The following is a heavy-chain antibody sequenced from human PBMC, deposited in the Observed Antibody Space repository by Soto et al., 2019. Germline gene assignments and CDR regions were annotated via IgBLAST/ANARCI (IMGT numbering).Heavy chain of an antibody. CDR3: ARGGLGTYLLDF. J-gene: IGHJ4*02. D-gene: IGHD3-10*01. Sequence: EVQLVESGGGLVQPGGSLRLSCAASGFTFSSYWMHWVRQAPGKGLVWVSRIKGDESGTNYADSVKGRFTISRDNAKNTLYLQMNSLSAEDTAVYYCARGGLGTYLLDFWGQGTLVTVSS. V-gene: IGHV3-74*01. CDR1: GFTFSSYW. CDR2: IKGDESGT.